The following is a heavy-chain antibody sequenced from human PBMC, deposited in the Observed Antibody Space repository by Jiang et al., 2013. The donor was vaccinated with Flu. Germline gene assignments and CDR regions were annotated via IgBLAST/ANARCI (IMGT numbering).Heavy chain of an antibody. CDR2: IDWDDYK. CDR1: GFSLSTSTMC. V-gene: IGHV2-70*01. D-gene: IGHD6-19*01. Sequence: KPTQTLTLTCTFSGFSLSTSTMCVSWIRQPPGKALEWLGFIDWDDYKDYSTSLRTRITISKDTSKNQVVLTMTNMDPVDTATYFCARIRRWADVAGRPFYFDYWGQGILVAVSS. J-gene: IGHJ4*02. CDR3: ARIRRWADVAGRPFYFDY.